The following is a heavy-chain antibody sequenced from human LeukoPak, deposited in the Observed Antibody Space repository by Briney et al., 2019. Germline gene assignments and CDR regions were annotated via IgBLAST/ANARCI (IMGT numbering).Heavy chain of an antibody. J-gene: IGHJ4*02. CDR2: INAGNGNT. Sequence: ASVKVSCKASGYTFTSYAMHWVRQAPGQRLEWMGWINAGNGNTKYSQKFQGRVTITRDTSASTAYIELSSLRSEDTAVYYCARWATAYCGGDCSHFDYWGQGTLVTVSS. D-gene: IGHD2-21*02. CDR3: ARWATAYCGGDCSHFDY. V-gene: IGHV1-3*01. CDR1: GYTFTSYA.